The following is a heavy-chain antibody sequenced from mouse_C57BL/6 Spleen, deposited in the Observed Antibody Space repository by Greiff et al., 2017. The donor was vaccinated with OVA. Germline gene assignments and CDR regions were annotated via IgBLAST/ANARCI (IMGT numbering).Heavy chain of an antibody. V-gene: IGHV1-69*01. CDR1: GYTFTSYW. CDR3: ARSGAQATPFAY. J-gene: IGHJ3*01. Sequence: VQLKQPGAELVMPGASVKLSCKASGYTFTSYWMHWVKQRPGQGLEWIGEIDPSDSYTNYNQKFKGKSTLTVDKSSSTAYMQLSSLTSEDSAVYYCARSGAQATPFAYWGQGTLVTVSA. D-gene: IGHD3-2*02. CDR2: IDPSDSYT.